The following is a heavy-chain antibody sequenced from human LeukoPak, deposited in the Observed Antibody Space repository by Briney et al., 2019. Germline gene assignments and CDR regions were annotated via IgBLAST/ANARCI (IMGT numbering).Heavy chain of an antibody. V-gene: IGHV3-30*03. Sequence: GRSLRLSCAASGFTFSSYGMHWVRQAPGKGLEWVAVISYDGSNKYYADSVKGRFTISRDNSKNSLYLQMNSLRAEDTAVYYCARDDCSSISCYHNWFDPWGQGTLVTVSS. CDR2: ISYDGSNK. CDR3: ARDDCSSISCYHNWFDP. CDR1: GFTFSSYG. D-gene: IGHD2-2*01. J-gene: IGHJ5*02.